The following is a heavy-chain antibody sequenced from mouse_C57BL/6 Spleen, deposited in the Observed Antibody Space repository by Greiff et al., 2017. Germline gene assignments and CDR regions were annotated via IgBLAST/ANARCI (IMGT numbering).Heavy chain of an antibody. CDR3: ARGVTHCYFDY. Sequence: QVQLQQSGPELVKPGASVKISCKASGYAFSSSWMNWVKQRPGKGLEWIGRIYPGDGDTNYNGKFKGKATLTADKSSSTAYMQLSSLTSEDSAVCFCARGVTHCYFDYWGQGTTLTVSS. CDR2: IYPGDGDT. CDR1: GYAFSSSW. D-gene: IGHD2-13*01. V-gene: IGHV1-82*01. J-gene: IGHJ2*01.